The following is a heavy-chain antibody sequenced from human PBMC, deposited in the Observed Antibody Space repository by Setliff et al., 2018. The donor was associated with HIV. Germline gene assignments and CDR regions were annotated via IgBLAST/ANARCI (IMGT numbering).Heavy chain of an antibody. CDR3: ARPGVVGSSWSWYFDL. J-gene: IGHJ2*01. D-gene: IGHD6-13*01. CDR1: GGSIIDSRYF. CDR2: INHSGTS. Sequence: SETLSLTCTVSGGSIIDSRYFWGWIRQPPGKGLECIGSINHSGTSYYNPSLKSRVTISIDTSKNQFFLKLSSVTAADTAVYYCARPGVVGSSWSWYFDLWGRGTLVTVSS. V-gene: IGHV4-39*07.